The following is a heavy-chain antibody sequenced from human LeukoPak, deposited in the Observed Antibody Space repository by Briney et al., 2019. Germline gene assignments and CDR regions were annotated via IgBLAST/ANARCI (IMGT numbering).Heavy chain of an antibody. CDR1: GFTFSSYG. Sequence: PGGSLRLSCAASGFTFSSYGMHWVRQAPGKGLEWVAFIRYDGSNKYYADSVKGRFTISRDTSKNTLYLQMNSLRAEDTAVYYCAKDRCYSCYYYYYYMDVWGKGTTVTVSS. V-gene: IGHV3-30*02. CDR2: IRYDGSNK. D-gene: IGHD2-15*01. J-gene: IGHJ6*03. CDR3: AKDRCYSCYYYYYYMDV.